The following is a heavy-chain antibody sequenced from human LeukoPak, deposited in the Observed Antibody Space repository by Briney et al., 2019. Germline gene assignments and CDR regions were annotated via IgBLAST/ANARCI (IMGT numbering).Heavy chain of an antibody. CDR1: GISGIPFSSNA. Sequence: PGGSLRLSCAASGISGIPFSSNAMTWVRQAPGKGLEWVSGITGSGDSTFYTESVKGRFTISRDNSKNTLYLEMNSLRAEDTAVYYCAKDSYSGSINWFDPWGQGTLVTVSS. J-gene: IGHJ5*02. D-gene: IGHD1-26*01. CDR2: ITGSGDST. CDR3: AKDSYSGSINWFDP. V-gene: IGHV3-23*01.